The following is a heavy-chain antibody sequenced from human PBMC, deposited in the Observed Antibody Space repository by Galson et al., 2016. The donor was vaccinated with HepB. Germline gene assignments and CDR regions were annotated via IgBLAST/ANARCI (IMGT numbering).Heavy chain of an antibody. Sequence: SETLSLTCTVSGGSISSNDYYWGLIRQPPGKGLEWIGYISYTGTTNYNPSLKSRVTISLDTSKNQFSMKLSSVTAADTALYYCARGVSGFGYWGQGTLVTVSS. D-gene: IGHD6-19*01. V-gene: IGHV4-61*05. J-gene: IGHJ4*02. CDR3: ARGVSGFGY. CDR2: ISYTGTT. CDR1: GGSISSNDYY.